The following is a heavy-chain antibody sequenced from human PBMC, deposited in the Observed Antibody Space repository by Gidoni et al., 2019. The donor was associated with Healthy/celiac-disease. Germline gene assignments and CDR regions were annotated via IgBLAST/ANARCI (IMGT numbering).Heavy chain of an antibody. CDR2: ISGSGGST. CDR1: GFTFSSDA. J-gene: IGHJ6*03. CDR3: AKYRGSRYYYYYMDV. D-gene: IGHD3-16*01. Sequence: EVQLLESGGGLVQPGGSLRLSCAASGFTFSSDAMSWVRQAPGKGLEWVSAISGSGGSTYYADSVKGRFTISRDNSKNTLYLQMNSLRAEDTAVYYCAKYRGSRYYYYYMDVWGKGTTVTVSS. V-gene: IGHV3-23*01.